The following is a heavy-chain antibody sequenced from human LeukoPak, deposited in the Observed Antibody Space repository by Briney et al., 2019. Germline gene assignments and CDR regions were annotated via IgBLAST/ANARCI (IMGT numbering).Heavy chain of an antibody. CDR3: AKARGRNFWY. J-gene: IGHJ4*02. Sequence: GGSLRLSCAASGFTFNSSAMNWVRQAPGKGLEWVSAISGSGGSTYYADSVKGRFTISRDNSKNTLYLQMNSLRAEDTAVYYCAKARGRNFWYWGQGTLVTVSS. D-gene: IGHD3-3*01. CDR1: GFTFNSSA. V-gene: IGHV3-23*01. CDR2: ISGSGGST.